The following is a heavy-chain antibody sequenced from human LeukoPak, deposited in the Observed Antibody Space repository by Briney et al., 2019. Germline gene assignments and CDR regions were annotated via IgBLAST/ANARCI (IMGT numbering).Heavy chain of an antibody. CDR2: IYYSGST. J-gene: IGHJ6*03. D-gene: IGHD1-26*01. CDR1: GGSISSYY. Sequence: SETLSLTCTVSGGSISSYYWSWIRQPTGKGLEWNGYIYYSGSTNYNPSLKSRVTISVDTSKNQFSLKLSSVTAADTAVYYCARVGSGYYYYYYMDVWGKGTTVTVSS. V-gene: IGHV4-59*01. CDR3: ARVGSGYYYYYYMDV.